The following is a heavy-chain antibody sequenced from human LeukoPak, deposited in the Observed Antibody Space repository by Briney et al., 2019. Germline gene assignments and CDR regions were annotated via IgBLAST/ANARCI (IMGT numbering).Heavy chain of an antibody. CDR2: IYSGGTT. V-gene: IGHV3-53*01. CDR3: AKSGYNRFDC. J-gene: IGHJ4*02. D-gene: IGHD5-24*01. CDR1: GFIVTGNY. Sequence: GGPLRLSCAVSGFIVTGNYMTWVRLAPGKGLEWVSTIYSGGTTFYTDSIKGRFTISRDNSTNTLYLQMNSRRAEDTAVYYCAKSGYNRFDCWGQGTLVTVSS.